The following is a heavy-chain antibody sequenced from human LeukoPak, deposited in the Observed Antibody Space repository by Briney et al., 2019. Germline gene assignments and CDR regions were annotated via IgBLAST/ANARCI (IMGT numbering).Heavy chain of an antibody. J-gene: IGHJ6*02. V-gene: IGHV3-23*01. D-gene: IGHD3-10*01. CDR2: ISGSGGST. Sequence: GGSLRLSCAASGFTFSSYAMSWVRQAPGKGLEWVSAISGSGGSTYYADSVKGRFTISRDNSKNTLYLQMNSLRAEDTAVYYCAKEGGSSYYYYYGMHVWGQGTTVTVSS. CDR3: AKEGGSSYYYYYGMHV. CDR1: GFTFSSYA.